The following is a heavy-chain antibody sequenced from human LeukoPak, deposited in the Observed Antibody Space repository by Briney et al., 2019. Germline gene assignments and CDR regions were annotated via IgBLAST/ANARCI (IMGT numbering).Heavy chain of an antibody. D-gene: IGHD3-10*01. Sequence: ASVKVSCKASGYTFTSYGTSWARQAPGQGLEWMGWISAYNGNTNYAQKLQGRVTMTTDTSTSTAYMELRSLRSDDTAVYYCARDLPQYYYGSGSYSGYWGQGTLVTVSS. J-gene: IGHJ4*02. CDR3: ARDLPQYYYGSGSYSGY. CDR1: GYTFTSYG. CDR2: ISAYNGNT. V-gene: IGHV1-18*01.